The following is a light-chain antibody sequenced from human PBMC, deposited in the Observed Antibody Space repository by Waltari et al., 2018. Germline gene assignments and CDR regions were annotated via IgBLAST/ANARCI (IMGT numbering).Light chain of an antibody. CDR3: SSYTSSSALLI. J-gene: IGLJ2*01. Sequence: QSALTQPASVSGSPGQSITISCAGTNSDVGDFAYVSWYQQHPGKAPTLIIYDVRRRPSGVSARFSGSKSGNKASLTISGLRAEDEADYYCSSYTSSSALLIFGGGTKVTVL. CDR2: DVR. V-gene: IGLV2-14*03. CDR1: NSDVGDFAY.